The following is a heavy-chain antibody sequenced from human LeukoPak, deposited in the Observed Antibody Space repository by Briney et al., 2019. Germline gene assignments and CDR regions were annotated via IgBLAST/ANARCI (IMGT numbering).Heavy chain of an antibody. CDR2: IIPILGIA. V-gene: IGHV1-69*04. Sequence: SVKVSCEASGGTFSSYAISWVRQAPGQGLEWMGRIIPILGIANYAQKFQGRVTITADKSTSTAYMKLSSLRSEDTAVYYCAKRSYYYYGMDVWGQGTTVTVSS. CDR3: AKRSYYYYGMDV. J-gene: IGHJ6*02. CDR1: GGTFSSYA.